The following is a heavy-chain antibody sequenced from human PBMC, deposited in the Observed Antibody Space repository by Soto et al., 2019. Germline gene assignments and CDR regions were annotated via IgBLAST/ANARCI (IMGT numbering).Heavy chain of an antibody. D-gene: IGHD6-19*01. Sequence: PGRPLRPSSAASAFTSSMDVMSWVRYAPEKGLEWIAVITGSAGSTYYADSVKGRFTISRDNSKSTLYLQINTLRAVDTTLSYRERHIRRGWSKNWFDPGGQGTLVNVSA. CDR1: AFTSSMDV. V-gene: IGHV3-23*01. CDR2: ITGSAGST. J-gene: IGHJ5*01. CDR3: ERHIRRGWSKNWFDP.